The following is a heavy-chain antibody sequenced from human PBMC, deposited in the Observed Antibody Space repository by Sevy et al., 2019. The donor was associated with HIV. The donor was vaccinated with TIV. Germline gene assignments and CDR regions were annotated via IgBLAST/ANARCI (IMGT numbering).Heavy chain of an antibody. J-gene: IGHJ6*02. CDR1: GFTFSSYG. CDR2: IWNDGSNQ. D-gene: IGHD2-8*01. V-gene: IGHV3-33*01. CDR3: ARGRKTTQEWLEELDYYYGVDV. Sequence: GGSLRLSCAASGFTFSSYGMHWVRQAPGKGLEWVAVIWNDGSNQYYADSVEGRFTVSRDNSTNTLYLQMNSLRAEDTAVYYCARGRKTTQEWLEELDYYYGVDVWGQGTTVTVSS.